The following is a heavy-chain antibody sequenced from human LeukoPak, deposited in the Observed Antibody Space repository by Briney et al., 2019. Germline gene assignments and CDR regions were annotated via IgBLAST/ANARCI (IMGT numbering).Heavy chain of an antibody. J-gene: IGHJ4*02. D-gene: IGHD3-10*01. CDR2: ISSSSSTI. CDR3: ARAAMVRGVPFDY. CDR1: GFTFSSYS. Sequence: GGSLRLSCAASGFTFSSYSMNWVRQAPGKGLEWVSYISSSSSTIYYADSVKGRFTISRDNAKNSLYLQMNSLRAEDTAVYYCARAAMVRGVPFDYWGQGTLVTVSS. V-gene: IGHV3-48*01.